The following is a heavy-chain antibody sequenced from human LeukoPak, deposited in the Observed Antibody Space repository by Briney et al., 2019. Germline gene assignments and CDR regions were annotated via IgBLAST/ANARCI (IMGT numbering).Heavy chain of an antibody. D-gene: IGHD6-6*01. CDR1: GFTFSRYW. Sequence: PGGSLRLSCAASGFTFSRYWMSWVRQAPGKGLEWVANIKQDGSEKYYVDSVKGRFTISRDNAKNSLYLQMNSLRAEDTAVYYCARDREQLVRWGQGTLVTVS. CDR2: IKQDGSEK. CDR3: ARDREQLVR. J-gene: IGHJ4*02. V-gene: IGHV3-7*01.